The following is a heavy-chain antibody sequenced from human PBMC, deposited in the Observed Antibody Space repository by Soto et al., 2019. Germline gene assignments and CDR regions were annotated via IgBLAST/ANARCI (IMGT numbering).Heavy chain of an antibody. CDR1: GFNFSIFG. CDR2: IWYDGSNA. CDR3: ARDKGSSTVVSGISQEGYFDS. V-gene: IGHV3-33*01. Sequence: QVQLVESGGGVVQPGRSLRLSCAASGFNFSIFGMHWVRQAPGKGLEWAAIIWYDGSNAYYADSVRGRFTISGDNSKNTVYLQMNSLRCEDTAVYYCARDKGSSTVVSGISQEGYFDSWGQGTLVTVSS. J-gene: IGHJ4*02. D-gene: IGHD6-19*01.